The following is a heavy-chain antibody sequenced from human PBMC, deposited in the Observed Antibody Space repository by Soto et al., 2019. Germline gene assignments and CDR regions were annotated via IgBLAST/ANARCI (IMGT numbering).Heavy chain of an antibody. CDR1: GFTFSSYW. Sequence: GGSLRLSCAASGFTFSSYWMSWVRQAPGKGLEWVANIKQDGSEKYYVDSVKGRFTISRDNAKNSLYLQMNSLRAEDTAVYYCARDSGYDYYYYGMDVWGQGTTVTVSS. CDR3: ARDSGYDYYYYGMDV. V-gene: IGHV3-7*01. J-gene: IGHJ6*02. CDR2: IKQDGSEK. D-gene: IGHD5-12*01.